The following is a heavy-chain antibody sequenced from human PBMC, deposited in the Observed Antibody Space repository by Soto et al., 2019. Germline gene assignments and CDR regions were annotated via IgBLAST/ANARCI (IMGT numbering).Heavy chain of an antibody. Sequence: SETLSLTCTVSGGSISSYYWSWIRQPPGKGLEWIGYIYYSGSTNYNPSLKSRVTISVDTSKNQFSLKLSSVTAADTAVYYCARQGDYYDSSGYYYGVGLDAFDIWGQGTMVTV. CDR1: GGSISSYY. CDR3: ARQGDYYDSSGYYYGVGLDAFDI. V-gene: IGHV4-59*08. D-gene: IGHD3-22*01. CDR2: IYYSGST. J-gene: IGHJ3*02.